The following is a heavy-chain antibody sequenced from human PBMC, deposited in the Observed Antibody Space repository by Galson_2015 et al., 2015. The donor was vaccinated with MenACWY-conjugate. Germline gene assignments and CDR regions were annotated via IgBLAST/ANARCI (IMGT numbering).Heavy chain of an antibody. V-gene: IGHV3-74*01. CDR3: ARDNNWSFDS. D-gene: IGHD1-1*01. CDR1: GFTFNNYW. Sequence: SLRLSCAASGFTFNNYWMRWVRQPPGKGLEWISYIKADGGFSNYTDSVKGRFTISTDNAKNMVYLQMDGLGDEDTAVYFCARDNNWSFDSWGQGTLVTVSS. CDR2: IKADGGFS. J-gene: IGHJ4*02.